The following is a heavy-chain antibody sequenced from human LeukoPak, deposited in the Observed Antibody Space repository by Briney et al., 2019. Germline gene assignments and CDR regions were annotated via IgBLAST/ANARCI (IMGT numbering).Heavy chain of an antibody. CDR1: GFTLGDYA. Sequence: GGSLRLSCTASGFTLGDYAVSWFRQAPGKGLEWVGFIRSKAYGGTTEYAASVKGRFIISRDDSKSIAYLQMNSLKTEDTAVYYCASLHGYSYGLDYWGQGTLVTVSS. D-gene: IGHD5-18*01. J-gene: IGHJ4*02. CDR3: ASLHGYSYGLDY. CDR2: IRSKAYGGTT. V-gene: IGHV3-49*03.